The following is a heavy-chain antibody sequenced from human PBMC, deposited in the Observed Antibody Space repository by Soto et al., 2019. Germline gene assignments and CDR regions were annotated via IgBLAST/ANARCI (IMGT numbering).Heavy chain of an antibody. J-gene: IGHJ4*02. Sequence: PGGSLRLSCAASGFTFSSYAMSWVRPAPGNAQEWDSAISASCGSTDYADSLKGRFTISRDNSKNTLYVQMDSLRAEDTAVYYCPRAGVGATVYFGYLDYWGPGALVTVFS. V-gene: IGHV3-23*01. CDR2: ISASCGST. D-gene: IGHD1-26*01. CDR1: GFTFSSYA. CDR3: PRAGVGATVYFGYLDY.